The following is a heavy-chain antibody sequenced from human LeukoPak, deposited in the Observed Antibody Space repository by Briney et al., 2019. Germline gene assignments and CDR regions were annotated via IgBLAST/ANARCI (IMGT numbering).Heavy chain of an antibody. CDR3: ARDRRYSSGWRTDY. D-gene: IGHD6-19*01. J-gene: IGHJ4*02. CDR2: IIPTFGVA. V-gene: IGHV1-69*04. CDR1: GGTFSSYA. Sequence: SVKVSCKASGGTFSSYAISWVRQAPGQGLEWMGRIIPTFGVANYAQKFRGRVTITADKSTSTAYMELRSLRSDDTAVYYCARDRRYSSGWRTDYWGQGTLVTVSS.